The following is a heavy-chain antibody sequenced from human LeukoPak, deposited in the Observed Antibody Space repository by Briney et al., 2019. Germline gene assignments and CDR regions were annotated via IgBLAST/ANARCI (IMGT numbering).Heavy chain of an antibody. V-gene: IGHV3-49*03. Sequence: PGRSLRLSCTASGFTFGDYAMSWFRQAPGKGLEWVGFISSKADGGTSEYAASVKGTFTISRYTSKTIAYLQMNSLKTEDTAVYYCTRGRGPSMVAYIPWDYYYYYMDVWGKGTTVTVSS. CDR3: TRGRGPSMVAYIPWDYYYYYMDV. CDR1: GFTFGDYA. J-gene: IGHJ6*03. CDR2: ISSKADGGTS. D-gene: IGHD4/OR15-4a*01.